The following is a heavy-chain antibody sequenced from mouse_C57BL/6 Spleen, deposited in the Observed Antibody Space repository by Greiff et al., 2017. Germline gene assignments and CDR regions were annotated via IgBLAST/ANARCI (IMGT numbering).Heavy chain of an antibody. J-gene: IGHJ2*01. CDR2: FVPETGGT. Sequence: QVQLQQSGAELVRPGASVTLSCKASGYTFTDYEMHWVKQTPVHGLEWIGAFVPETGGTAYNQKFKGKAILTADKSSTTAYMELRSLTSENSAVYYCTRFPITAVVVSPSYFDYWGQGTTLTVSS. V-gene: IGHV1-15*01. D-gene: IGHD1-1*01. CDR3: TRFPITAVVVSPSYFDY. CDR1: GYTFTDYE.